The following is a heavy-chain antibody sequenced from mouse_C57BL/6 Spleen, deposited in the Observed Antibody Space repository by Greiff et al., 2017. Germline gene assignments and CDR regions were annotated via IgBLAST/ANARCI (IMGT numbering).Heavy chain of an antibody. CDR3: ARRGNDGGFAY. D-gene: IGHD2-2*01. V-gene: IGHV5-17*01. CDR1: GFTFSDYG. Sequence: EVMLVESGGGLVKPGGSLKLSCAASGFTFSDYGMHWVRQAPEKGLEWVAYISSGSSTIYYEDTVKGLFTISRDNAKNTLFLQMTSLRSEDTAMCYGARRGNDGGFAYWGQGTLVTVSA. J-gene: IGHJ3*01. CDR2: ISSGSSTI.